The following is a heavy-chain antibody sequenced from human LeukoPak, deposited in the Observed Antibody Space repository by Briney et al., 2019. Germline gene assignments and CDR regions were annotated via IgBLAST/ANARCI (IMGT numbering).Heavy chain of an antibody. CDR3: AKGLGRFLEWLFDSTFDY. CDR1: GFTFSSYG. V-gene: IGHV3-30*02. J-gene: IGHJ4*02. D-gene: IGHD3-3*01. Sequence: GGSLRLSCAASGFTFSSYGMHWVRQAPGKGLEWMAFIRSDGSNKYYADSVKGRFTISRDNSKNTLYLQMNSLRAEDTAVYYCAKGLGRFLEWLFDSTFDYWGQGTLVTVSS. CDR2: IRSDGSNK.